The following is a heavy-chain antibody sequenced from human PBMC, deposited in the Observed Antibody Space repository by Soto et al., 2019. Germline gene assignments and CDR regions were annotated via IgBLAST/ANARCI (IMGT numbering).Heavy chain of an antibody. V-gene: IGHV3-11*01. D-gene: IGHD3-22*01. CDR2: ISSSDSI. CDR1: GFTFSDYY. J-gene: IGHJ4*02. CDR3: ARDLGYYDSSGYFDY. Sequence: GGSLGLPCTASGFTFSDYYMSWIRHAPGKGLEWVSYISSSDSIYYADSVKGRFTISRDNAKNSVYLQMNSLRAEDTAVYYCARDLGYYDSSGYFDYWGQGTLVTVSS.